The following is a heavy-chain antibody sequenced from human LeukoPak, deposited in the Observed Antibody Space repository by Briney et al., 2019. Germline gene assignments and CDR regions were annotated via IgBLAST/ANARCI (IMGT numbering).Heavy chain of an antibody. J-gene: IGHJ5*02. CDR2: IYYSGST. V-gene: IGHV4-59*01. Sequence: TSETLSLTCTVSGVSISSYYWSWIRQPPGKGLEWIGYIYYSGSTNYNPSLKSRVTISVDTSKNQFSLKLSSVTAADTAVYYCARVKSGWYYWFDPWGQGTLVTVSS. CDR1: GVSISSYY. D-gene: IGHD6-19*01. CDR3: ARVKSGWYYWFDP.